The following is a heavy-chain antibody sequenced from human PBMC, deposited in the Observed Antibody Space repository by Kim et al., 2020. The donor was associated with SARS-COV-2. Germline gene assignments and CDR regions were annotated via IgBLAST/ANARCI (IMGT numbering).Heavy chain of an antibody. CDR3: ARDHGRFGELFDVAGYYYYYGMDV. Sequence: GGSLRLSCAASGFTFSSYEMNWVRQAPGKGLEWVSYISSSGSTIYYADSVKGRFTISRDNAKNSLYLQMNSLRAEDTAVYYCARDHGRFGELFDVAGYYYYYGMDVWGQGTTVTVSS. CDR1: GFTFSSYE. V-gene: IGHV3-48*03. CDR2: ISSSGSTI. J-gene: IGHJ6*02. D-gene: IGHD3-10*01.